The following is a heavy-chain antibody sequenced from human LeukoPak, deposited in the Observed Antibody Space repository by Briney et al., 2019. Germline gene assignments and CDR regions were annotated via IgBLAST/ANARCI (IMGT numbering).Heavy chain of an antibody. V-gene: IGHV6-1*01. J-gene: IGHJ4*02. D-gene: IGHD2-21*02. CDR2: TYYRSQWYS. CDR1: GDSVSSNSAA. CDR3: AREVDIVVVTAVSFDS. Sequence: SQTLSLTCVISGDSVSSNSAAWNWLRQSPSRGLEWLGRTYYRSQWYSDYAVSVKSRIIINPDTSKNQFSLQLTSVTPEDTAVYFCAREVDIVVVTAVSFDSWGQGTLVTVSS.